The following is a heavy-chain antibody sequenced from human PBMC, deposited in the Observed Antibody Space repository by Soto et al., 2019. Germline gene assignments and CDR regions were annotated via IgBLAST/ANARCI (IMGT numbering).Heavy chain of an antibody. CDR3: AKDVGIQARGFFAY. J-gene: IGHJ4*02. V-gene: IGHV3-30*04. Sequence: QVQLVESGGGVVQPGRSLRLSCAASGFTFSSYTMHWVRQAPGKGLEWVTVISYDGSNKYYADSVKGRFTISKDNSKNTLYLQMNSLRAEDTAVYYCAKDVGIQARGFFAYWGQGTLVTVSS. D-gene: IGHD5-18*01. CDR2: ISYDGSNK. CDR1: GFTFSSYT.